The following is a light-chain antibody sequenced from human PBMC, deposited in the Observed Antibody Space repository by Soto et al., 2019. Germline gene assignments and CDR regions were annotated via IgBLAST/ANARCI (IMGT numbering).Light chain of an antibody. V-gene: IGKV1-39*01. CDR3: QQSYSTPPLT. Sequence: IQLTQSPSSLSASVGDRVTITCRASQSISSYLNWYQQKPGKAPKLLIYAASSLQSGGPSRFSGSGSCTNFTITITSLQPEDFATYYCQQSYSTPPLTFGGGTKVEIK. CDR2: AAS. J-gene: IGKJ4*01. CDR1: QSISSY.